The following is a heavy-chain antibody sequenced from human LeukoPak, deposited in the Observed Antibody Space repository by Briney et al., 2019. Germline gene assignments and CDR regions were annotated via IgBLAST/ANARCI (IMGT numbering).Heavy chain of an antibody. CDR3: AKASAYSTTFDY. D-gene: IGHD6-13*01. Sequence: GGSLRLSCAASGFTFDDYAMHWVRQAPGKGLEWVSGISWNSGSIGCADSVKGRFTISRDNAKNSLYLQMNSLRAEDTALYYCAKASAYSTTFDYWGQGTLVTVSS. J-gene: IGHJ4*02. CDR2: ISWNSGSI. V-gene: IGHV3-9*01. CDR1: GFTFDDYA.